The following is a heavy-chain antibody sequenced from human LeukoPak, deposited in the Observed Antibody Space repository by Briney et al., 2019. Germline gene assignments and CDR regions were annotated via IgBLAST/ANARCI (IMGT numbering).Heavy chain of an antibody. Sequence: SETLSLPCVVSGYSISSGYFWGWIRQPPGKGLEWIGSVHHSGRTYYNPPLNSKITISVDTSKNHYSLKLTSVTAADTAVYYCERDVDYWGQGTLVTVSS. CDR2: VHHSGRT. J-gene: IGHJ4*02. CDR3: ERDVDY. CDR1: GYSISSGYF. V-gene: IGHV4-38-2*02.